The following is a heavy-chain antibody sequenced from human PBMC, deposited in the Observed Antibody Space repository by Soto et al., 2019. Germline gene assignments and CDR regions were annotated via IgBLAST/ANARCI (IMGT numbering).Heavy chain of an antibody. J-gene: IGHJ6*02. CDR3: ARARCTGYWTYSMDD. D-gene: IGHD3-9*01. Sequence: QVQLVESGGGVVQPGRSLRLSYAASGFTFSTYAMHWVRQAPGKGLEWVAVISDVGANRYYADSVKGRFTISRDNSKNTVYLQMNSLRAEDTAMYYCARARCTGYWTYSMDDWGQGTTVTVSS. CDR1: GFTFSTYA. CDR2: ISDVGANR. V-gene: IGHV3-30-3*01.